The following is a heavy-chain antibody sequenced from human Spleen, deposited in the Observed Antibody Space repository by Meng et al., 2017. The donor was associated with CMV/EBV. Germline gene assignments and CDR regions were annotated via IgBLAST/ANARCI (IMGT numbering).Heavy chain of an antibody. V-gene: IGHV3-11*04. CDR1: GFTFSDYY. J-gene: IGHJ5*01. Sequence: GESLKISCAASGFTFSDYYMNWVRQAPGKGLEWVSYISASGFSIYYADSVKGRFTISRDNAKNSLYLQMNSLRAEDTAVYYCARDFPDSWGQGTLVTVSS. CDR2: ISASGFSI. CDR3: ARDFPDS.